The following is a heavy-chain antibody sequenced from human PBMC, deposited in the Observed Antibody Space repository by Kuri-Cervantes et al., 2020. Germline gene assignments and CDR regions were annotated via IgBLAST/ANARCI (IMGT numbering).Heavy chain of an antibody. D-gene: IGHD3-10*01. V-gene: IGHV1-69*13. CDR1: GGTFSSYA. CDR2: IIPIFGTA. Sequence: SVKVSCKASGGTFSSYAISWVRQAPGQGLEWMGGIIPIFGTANYAQKFQGRVTITADESTSTAYMELRSLTSDDTAVYYCAREGGSGTSFDWFDPWGQGTLVTVSS. CDR3: AREGGSGTSFDWFDP. J-gene: IGHJ5*02.